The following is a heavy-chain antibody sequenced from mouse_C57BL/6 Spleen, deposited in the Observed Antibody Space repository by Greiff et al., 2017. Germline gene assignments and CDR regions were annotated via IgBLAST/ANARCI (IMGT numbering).Heavy chain of an antibody. D-gene: IGHD1-1*01. CDR2: IHPNSGST. Sequence: QVQLQQPGAELVKPGASVKLSCKASGYTFTSYWMHWVKQRPGQGLEWIGMIHPNSGSTNYNEKFKSKATLTVDKSSSPAYMQLSNLTSEDSAVYDCARSPYITTACAMGYWGQGTSVTVYS. V-gene: IGHV1-64*01. J-gene: IGHJ4*01. CDR3: ARSPYITTACAMGY. CDR1: GYTFTSYW.